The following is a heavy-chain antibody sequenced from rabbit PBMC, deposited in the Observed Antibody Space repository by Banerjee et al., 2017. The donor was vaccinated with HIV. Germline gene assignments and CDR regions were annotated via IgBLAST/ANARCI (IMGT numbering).Heavy chain of an antibody. J-gene: IGHJ4*01. CDR2: IYAGKGTT. Sequence: QLKETGGGLVQPGGSLTLSCKASGFDLSNYYMNWVRQAPGKGLEWIGIIYAGKGTTDYASWVNGRFTISSDNAQNTVDLQMNSLTAADTATYFCARDPDGWNDPINLWGQGTLVTVS. CDR3: ARDPDGWNDPINL. V-gene: IGHV1S7*01. D-gene: IGHD6-1*01. CDR1: GFDLSNYY.